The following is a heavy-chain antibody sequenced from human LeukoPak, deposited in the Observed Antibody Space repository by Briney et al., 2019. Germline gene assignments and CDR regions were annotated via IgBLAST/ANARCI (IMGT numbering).Heavy chain of an antibody. CDR2: FYPEDGET. CDR1: GYTLTELS. V-gene: IGHV1-24*01. CDR3: ATLLRFLEWGCGF. Sequence: AAVKVSCKLSGYTLTELSMHWVRQAPGKGVEWMGGFYPEDGETIYPHRFQGTVTMTKNTSKDTAHMELSILSPEDHALYYCATLLRFLEWGCGFWGQGTLVTVSS. D-gene: IGHD3-3*01. J-gene: IGHJ4*02.